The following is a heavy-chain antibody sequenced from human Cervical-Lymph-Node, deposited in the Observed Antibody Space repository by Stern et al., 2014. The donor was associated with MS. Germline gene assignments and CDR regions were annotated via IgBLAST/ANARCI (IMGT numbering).Heavy chain of an antibody. J-gene: IGHJ4*02. V-gene: IGHV3-9*01. CDR2: ISWNSGTI. Sequence: EVQLEESGGGLVQPGRSLRLSCAASGFTFDDYAMHWVRQAPGKGLEWVSGISWNSGTIGYADSVKGRFAISRDNAKNSLYLQMNSLRTEDTALYYCVKDISWGGLRHFEYWGQGTLVTVYS. D-gene: IGHD4-17*01. CDR1: GFTFDDYA. CDR3: VKDISWGGLRHFEY.